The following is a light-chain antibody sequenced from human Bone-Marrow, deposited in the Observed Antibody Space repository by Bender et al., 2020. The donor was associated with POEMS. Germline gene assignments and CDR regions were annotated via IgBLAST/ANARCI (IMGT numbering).Light chain of an antibody. CDR1: SSDVGGYNY. CDR3: SSYISSTTRV. CDR2: EVS. Sequence: QSALTQPHSVSGSPGQSITISCTGTSSDVGGYNYVSWYQHHPGKAPKLIIYEVSYRPSGVSNRFSGSKSGNTASLTISGLQAEDEADYYCSSYISSTTRVFGGGTKLTVL. J-gene: IGLJ3*02. V-gene: IGLV2-14*01.